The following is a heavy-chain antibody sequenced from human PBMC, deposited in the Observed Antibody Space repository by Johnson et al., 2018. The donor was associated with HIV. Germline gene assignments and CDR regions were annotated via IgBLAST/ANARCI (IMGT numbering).Heavy chain of an antibody. V-gene: IGHV3-30*18. D-gene: IGHD1-26*01. CDR2: ISYDGSNK. J-gene: IGHJ3*02. Sequence: QMLLVESGGGLIQPGRSLRLSCAASGFTFSSYGMHWVRQAPGKGLEWVAVISYDGSNKYYADSVKGRFTISRDNSKNTLYLQLNSLRAEDTAVYYCAKDSRRWGAFSDAFDIWGQGTMVTVSS. CDR3: AKDSRRWGAFSDAFDI. CDR1: GFTFSSYG.